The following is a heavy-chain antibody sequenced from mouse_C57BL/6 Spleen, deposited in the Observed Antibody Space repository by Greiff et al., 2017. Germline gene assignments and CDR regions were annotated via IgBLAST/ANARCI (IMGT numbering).Heavy chain of an antibody. J-gene: IGHJ1*03. V-gene: IGHV1-81*01. Sequence: VQLQESGAELARPGASVKLSCKASGYTFTSYGISWVKQRTGQGLEWIGEIYPRSGNTYYNEKFKGKATLTADKSSSTAYMELRSLTSEDSAVYFCARGGFYYGSSPFYYFDVWCTGTTVTVSS. D-gene: IGHD1-1*01. CDR1: GYTFTSYG. CDR3: ARGGFYYGSSPFYYFDV. CDR2: IYPRSGNT.